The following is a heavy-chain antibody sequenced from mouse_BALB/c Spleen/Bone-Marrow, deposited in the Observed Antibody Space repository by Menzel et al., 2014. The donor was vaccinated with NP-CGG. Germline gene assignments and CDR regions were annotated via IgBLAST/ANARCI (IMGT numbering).Heavy chain of an antibody. CDR2: IHYSGST. D-gene: IGHD1-1*01. V-gene: IGHV3-1*02. J-gene: IGHJ4*01. Sequence: EVKVVESGPDLVKPSQSLSLTCTVTGYSITSGYSWHWIRQFPGNKLEWMGYIHYSGSTNNNPSLKSRISITRETSKNQFFLQLRSVTTEDTATYYCAVTTVVARYTMDYWGQGTSVTVSS. CDR3: AVTTVVARYTMDY. CDR1: GYSITSGYS.